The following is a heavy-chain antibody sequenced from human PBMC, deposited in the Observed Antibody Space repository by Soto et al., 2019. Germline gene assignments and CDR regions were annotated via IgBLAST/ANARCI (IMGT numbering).Heavy chain of an antibody. D-gene: IGHD6-19*01. CDR3: ARSGSGWYNFDY. Sequence: PGGSLRLSCAASGFIVSSDYMTWVRQAPGKGLEWVSVIYSSGSTYYADFVKGRFTISRDNSKNTLYLQMDSLRVEDTAVYYCARSGSGWYNFDYWGQGTLVTVSS. J-gene: IGHJ4*02. V-gene: IGHV3-66*01. CDR1: GFIVSSDY. CDR2: IYSSGST.